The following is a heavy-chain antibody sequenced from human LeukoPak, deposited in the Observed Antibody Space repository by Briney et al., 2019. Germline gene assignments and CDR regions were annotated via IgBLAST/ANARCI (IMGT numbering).Heavy chain of an antibody. CDR1: GVTFRSSS. Sequence: PGGALRLSCEASGVTFRSSSMAWGRETPGGGLEWVSSITSTGSSIYYADSVRGRFTVSRDNAKNSLSLQMNSLRAEDTAVYYCARGGATIATGFDYWGQGTLVSVSS. V-gene: IGHV3-21*01. D-gene: IGHD5-24*01. CDR3: ARGGATIATGFDY. J-gene: IGHJ4*02. CDR2: ITSTGSSI.